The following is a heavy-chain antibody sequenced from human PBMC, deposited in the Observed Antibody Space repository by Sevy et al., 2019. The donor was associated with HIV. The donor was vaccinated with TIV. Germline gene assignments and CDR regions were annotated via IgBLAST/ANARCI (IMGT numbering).Heavy chain of an antibody. CDR1: AYTFTGYY. CDR2: INPETGVT. CDR3: SSRFCGGAKCHEDYYFALDV. Sequence: ASVKVSCKASAYTFTGYYIHWVRQAPGQGLEWMGCINPETGVTKSLLKLQGRLSMTRDTSTNTAYMQLGSLSPDDTADYFCSSRFCGGAKCHEDYYFALDVWGQGTTVTVSS. D-gene: IGHD3-3*01. V-gene: IGHV1-2*02. J-gene: IGHJ6*02.